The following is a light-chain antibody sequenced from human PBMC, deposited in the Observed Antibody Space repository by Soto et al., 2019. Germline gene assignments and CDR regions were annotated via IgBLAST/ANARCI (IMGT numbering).Light chain of an antibody. J-gene: IGKJ1*01. CDR3: QQYNNWPPT. V-gene: IGKV3-15*01. CDR2: GAS. CDR1: QSVSSN. Sequence: EIVLTQSPVTLSLSPGEGATLSCKASQSVSSNLAWYQQKPGQAPRLLIYGASTRATGIPARFSGSGSGTEFTLTISSLQSEDFAVYYCQQYNNWPPTFGQGTKVDIK.